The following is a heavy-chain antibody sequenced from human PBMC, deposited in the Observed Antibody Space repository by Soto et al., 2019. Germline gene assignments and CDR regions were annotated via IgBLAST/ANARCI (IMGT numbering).Heavy chain of an antibody. CDR3: ARQYSSSSDNWFDP. V-gene: IGHV4-39*01. CDR2: IYYSGST. D-gene: IGHD6-13*01. J-gene: IGHJ5*02. Sequence: ASETLSLTCTVSGGSISSSSYYWGWIRQPPGKGLEWIGSIYYSGSTYYNPSLKSRVTISVDTSKNQFSLKLSPVTAADTAVYYCARQYSSSSDNWFDPWGQGTLVTVSS. CDR1: GGSISSSSYY.